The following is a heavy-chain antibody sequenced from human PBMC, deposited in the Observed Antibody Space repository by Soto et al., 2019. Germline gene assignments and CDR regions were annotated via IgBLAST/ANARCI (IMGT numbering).Heavy chain of an antibody. CDR2: ISVYNGHT. CDR1: GYTFTNYD. Sequence: QVQLVQSGAEVKKPGASEKVSCKTSGYTFTNYDIAWLRQAPGQGLEWMGWISVYNGHTNYAQNLQGRIIITTDTSTSTAYMDLMSLRTDDTAVYFCARGDAVVVPARFDPWGQGTLVTVSS. D-gene: IGHD2-21*01. J-gene: IGHJ5*02. V-gene: IGHV1-18*01. CDR3: ARGDAVVVPARFDP.